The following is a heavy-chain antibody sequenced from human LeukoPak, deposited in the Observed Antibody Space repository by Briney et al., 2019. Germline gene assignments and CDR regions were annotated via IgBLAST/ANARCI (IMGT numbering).Heavy chain of an antibody. CDR3: AREVEGCSGGSCYNAFDI. Sequence: SVKVSCKASGGTFSSYAISWVRQAPGQGLEWMGGIIPIFGTANYAQKFQGRVTITADESTSTAYMELSSLRSEDTAVYYCAREVEGCSGGSCYNAFDIWGQGTMVTVSS. J-gene: IGHJ3*02. CDR1: GGTFSSYA. V-gene: IGHV1-69*13. D-gene: IGHD2-15*01. CDR2: IIPIFGTA.